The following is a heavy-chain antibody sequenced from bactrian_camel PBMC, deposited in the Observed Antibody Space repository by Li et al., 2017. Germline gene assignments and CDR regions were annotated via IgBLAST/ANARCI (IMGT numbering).Heavy chain of an antibody. CDR2: IYTADGRA. J-gene: IGHJ6*01. V-gene: IGHV3-2*01. D-gene: IGHD5*01. CDR3: AVDTSWYGLGYDFGY. Sequence: QVQLVESGGDLVRPGGSLRIACAASGFPFSTYGYDIHWVRQVPGKGLEWVSTIYTADGRANSADSVKDRFTVSRDNAKNTLYLQMNSLKPEDTAMYYCAVDTSWYGLGYDFGYWGQGTQVTVS. CDR1: GFPFSTYGYD.